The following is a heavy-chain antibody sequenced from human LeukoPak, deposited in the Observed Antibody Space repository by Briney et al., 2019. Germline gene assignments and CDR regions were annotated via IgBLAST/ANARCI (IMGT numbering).Heavy chain of an antibody. CDR3: ARGVWNGGPGAFDI. CDR2: IIPILGIA. Sequence: GASVKVSCKASGGTFSSYAISWVRQAPGQGLEWMGRIIPILGIANYAQKFQGIVTITADKSTSTAYMELSSLRSEDTAVYYCARGVWNGGPGAFDIWGQGTMVTVSS. D-gene: IGHD1-1*01. V-gene: IGHV1-69*04. CDR1: GGTFSSYA. J-gene: IGHJ3*02.